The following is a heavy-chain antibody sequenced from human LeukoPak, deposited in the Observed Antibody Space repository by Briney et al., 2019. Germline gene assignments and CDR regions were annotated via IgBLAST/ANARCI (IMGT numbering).Heavy chain of an antibody. CDR2: IIPIFGTA. Sequence: SVKVSCKASEGTFSSYAISWVRQAPGQGLEWMGGIIPIFGTANYAQKFQGRVTITADESTSTAYMELSSLRSEDTAVYYCAREEGYYDSSGYYPAPINYWGQGTLVTVSS. V-gene: IGHV1-69*13. CDR1: EGTFSSYA. CDR3: AREEGYYDSSGYYPAPINY. D-gene: IGHD3-22*01. J-gene: IGHJ4*02.